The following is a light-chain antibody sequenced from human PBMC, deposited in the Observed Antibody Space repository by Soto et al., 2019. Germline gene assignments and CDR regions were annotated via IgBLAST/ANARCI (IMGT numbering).Light chain of an antibody. CDR2: GAS. V-gene: IGKV3-15*01. CDR3: QQYNNWTRT. Sequence: EIVLTQSPATLSVSPGDRATLSCGASETVSSNVAWYQQKPGQAPRLLIYGASTRATGIPARFSGSGSGTEFTLTISSLQSEDFAVYYCQQYNNWTRTFGQGTKVDIK. CDR1: ETVSSN. J-gene: IGKJ1*01.